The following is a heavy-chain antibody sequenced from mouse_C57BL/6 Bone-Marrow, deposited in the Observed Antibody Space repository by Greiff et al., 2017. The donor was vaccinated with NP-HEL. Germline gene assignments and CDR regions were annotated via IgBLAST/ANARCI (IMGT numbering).Heavy chain of an antibody. CDR1: GFTFSDYG. Sequence: EVQVVESGGGLVKPGGSLKLSCAASGFTFSDYGMHWVRQAPEKGLEWVAYISSGSSTIYYADTVKGRFTISRDNAKNTLFLQMTSLRSEDTAMYYCARRMVTTKAWFAYWGQGTLVTVSA. CDR2: ISSGSSTI. CDR3: ARRMVTTKAWFAY. V-gene: IGHV5-17*01. J-gene: IGHJ3*01. D-gene: IGHD2-2*01.